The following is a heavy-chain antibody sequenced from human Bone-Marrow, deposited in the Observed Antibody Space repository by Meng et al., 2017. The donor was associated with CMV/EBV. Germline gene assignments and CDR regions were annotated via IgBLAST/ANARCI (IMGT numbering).Heavy chain of an antibody. CDR2: IYSGGSST. J-gene: IGHJ6*01. V-gene: IGHV3-23*03. CDR3: ARGGQYYDYYGMDV. Sequence: GGSLRLSCAASGFTFSSYAMSWVRQAPGKGLEWVSVIYSGGSSTYYADSVKGRFTISRDNSKNTLYLQMNSLRAEDTAVYYCARGGQYYDYYGMDVWGQGTTVTVYS. D-gene: IGHD3-16*01. CDR1: GFTFSSYA.